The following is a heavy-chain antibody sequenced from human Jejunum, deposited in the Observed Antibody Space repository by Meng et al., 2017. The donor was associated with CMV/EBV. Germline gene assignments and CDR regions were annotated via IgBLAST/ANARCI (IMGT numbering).Heavy chain of an antibody. CDR2: IIPFLTIT. V-gene: IGHV1-69*10. Sequence: KASGGTFSTSAVSWVRQAPGQGLEWMGGIIPFLTITNYAQKFQGRVTITADKSTSTAYMELSNLRSEDTAVYYCAQEHSSGYYYYSYWGQGTLVTVSS. CDR3: AQEHSSGYYYYSY. CDR1: GGTFSTSA. D-gene: IGHD3-22*01. J-gene: IGHJ4*02.